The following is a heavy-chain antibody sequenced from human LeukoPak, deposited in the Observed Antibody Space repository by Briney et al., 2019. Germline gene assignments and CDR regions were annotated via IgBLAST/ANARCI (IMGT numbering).Heavy chain of an antibody. CDR3: ARMRRDGYNFGSAYYFDY. D-gene: IGHD5-24*01. Sequence: SVKVSCKASGGTFSSYAISWVRQAPGQGVEWMGGIIPIFGTANYAQKFQGRVTITTEESTSTAYMELSSLRSEDTAVYYCARMRRDGYNFGSAYYFDYWGQGTLVTVSS. V-gene: IGHV1-69*05. CDR2: IIPIFGTA. J-gene: IGHJ4*02. CDR1: GGTFSSYA.